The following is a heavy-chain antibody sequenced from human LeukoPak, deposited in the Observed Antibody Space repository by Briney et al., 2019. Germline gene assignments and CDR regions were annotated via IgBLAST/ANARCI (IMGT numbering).Heavy chain of an antibody. D-gene: IGHD3-16*01. CDR2: ISYDGSNK. CDR1: GFTFSSYG. Sequence: GRSLRLSCAASGFTFSSYGMHWVRQAPGKGLEWVAVISYDGSNKCYAESVKGRFTISRDNSKNTVNLQMSSLRAEDTAVYYCAKDYAGYFGMDVWGQGTTVTVSS. V-gene: IGHV3-30*18. J-gene: IGHJ6*02. CDR3: AKDYAGYFGMDV.